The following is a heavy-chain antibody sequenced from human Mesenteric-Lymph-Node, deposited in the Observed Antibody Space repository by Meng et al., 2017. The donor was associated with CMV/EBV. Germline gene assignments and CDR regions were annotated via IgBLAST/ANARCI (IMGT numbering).Heavy chain of an antibody. Sequence: SGLTFRTYAMSWVRQAPGKGLEWVSGISGSGGTTYYADSVKGRFTISRDNSKNTLYLQMNSLRADDTAVYYCAKGGGYSSSWYFDYWGQGTLVTVSS. CDR1: GLTFRTYA. CDR3: AKGGGYSSSWYFDY. J-gene: IGHJ4*02. D-gene: IGHD6-13*01. V-gene: IGHV3-23*01. CDR2: ISGSGGTT.